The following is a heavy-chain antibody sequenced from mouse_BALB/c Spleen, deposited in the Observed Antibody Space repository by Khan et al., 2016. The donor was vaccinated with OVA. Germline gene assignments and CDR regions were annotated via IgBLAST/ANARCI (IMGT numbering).Heavy chain of an antibody. CDR2: LTNGGGNT. D-gene: IGHD1-2*01. V-gene: IGHV5-12-2*01. Sequence: EVELVESGGGLVQPGGSLKLSCAASGFTFSSNTMSWVRQTPEKRLEWVAYLTNGGGNTYYPDTVQGRFTISRDNAKNTLYLQMSSLKSEDTAMYYCARIPTFITTALDYWGQGTSVTGSS. J-gene: IGHJ4*01. CDR3: ARIPTFITTALDY. CDR1: GFTFSSNT.